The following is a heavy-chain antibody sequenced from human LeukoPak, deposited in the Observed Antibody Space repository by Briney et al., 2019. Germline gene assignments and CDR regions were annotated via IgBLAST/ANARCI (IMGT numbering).Heavy chain of an antibody. CDR1: GFTFSRYW. Sequence: GGSLRLSCAASGFTFSRYWMSWIRQAPGKGLEWVANIKQDGSDKYYVDSVKGRFTISRDNAKNSLYLQMNGLRAEDTAVYYCAREGAGTFDYWGQGTLVTVSS. D-gene: IGHD1-1*01. CDR2: IKQDGSDK. CDR3: AREGAGTFDY. J-gene: IGHJ4*02. V-gene: IGHV3-7*04.